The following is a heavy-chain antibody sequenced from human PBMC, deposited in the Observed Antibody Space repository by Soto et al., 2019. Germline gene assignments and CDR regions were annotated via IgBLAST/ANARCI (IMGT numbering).Heavy chain of an antibody. CDR2: INHSGST. D-gene: IGHD3-10*01. CDR3: ASWRGSGSYKWPYYYYGMDV. CDR1: GGSFSGYY. V-gene: IGHV4-34*01. Sequence: SETLSLTCAVYGGSFSGYYWSWIRQPPGKGLEWIGEINHSGSTNYNPSLKSRVTISVDTSKNQFSLKLSSVTAADTAVYYCASWRGSGSYKWPYYYYGMDVWGQGTTVTVSS. J-gene: IGHJ6*02.